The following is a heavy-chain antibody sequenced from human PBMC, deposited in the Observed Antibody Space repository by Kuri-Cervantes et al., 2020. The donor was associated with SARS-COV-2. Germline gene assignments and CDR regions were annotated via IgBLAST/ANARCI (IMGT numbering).Heavy chain of an antibody. V-gene: IGHV4-59*12. D-gene: IGHD5-12*01. Sequence: WGSLRLSCTVSGGSISSYYWSWIRQPPGKGLEWIGYIYYSGSTNYNPSLKSRVTISVDTSKNQFSLKLSSVTSADTAVYYCARDPSSVRLSGNPYSFDSWGQGTLVTVSS. CDR3: ARDPSSVRLSGNPYSFDS. CDR2: IYYSGST. CDR1: GGSISSYY. J-gene: IGHJ4*02.